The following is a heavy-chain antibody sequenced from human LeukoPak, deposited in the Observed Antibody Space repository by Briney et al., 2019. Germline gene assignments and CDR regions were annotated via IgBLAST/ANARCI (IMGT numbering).Heavy chain of an antibody. D-gene: IGHD7-27*01. CDR2: IYDTGST. J-gene: IGHJ5*02. CDR3: ARLRSTGTDWGWIEP. V-gene: IGHV4-31*03. CDR1: AGSISIGGYD. Sequence: PSETLSLTCSVSAGSISIGGYDWSWIRQHPGKGLEGIGYIYDTGSTYYNPSLQSRFSVSVDTYKNQFSLKLRSVTDAETAVYDCARLRSTGTDWGWIEPWGQGTLVTVSS.